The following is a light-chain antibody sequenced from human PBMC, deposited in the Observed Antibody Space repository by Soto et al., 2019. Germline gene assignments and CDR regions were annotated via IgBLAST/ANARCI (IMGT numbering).Light chain of an antibody. CDR1: QSLSRW. J-gene: IGKJ1*01. Sequence: DIAMTQSPSTLSASVGDRVTVTCRASQSLSRWLAWYQQKPGKAPKLLIYDVSTLESGVPSRFSGSGSGTEFTLTISSLQPDDFATYYCQHYTTSSTWTFGQGTKVETK. CDR2: DVS. V-gene: IGKV1-5*01. CDR3: QHYTTSSTWT.